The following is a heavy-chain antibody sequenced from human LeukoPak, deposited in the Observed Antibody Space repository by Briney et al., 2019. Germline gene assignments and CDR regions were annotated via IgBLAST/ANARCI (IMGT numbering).Heavy chain of an antibody. CDR2: IYYSGST. D-gene: IGHD2-2*01. J-gene: IGHJ4*02. CDR3: ARQEGYCSSTSCYDFGIDY. V-gene: IGHV4-34*01. Sequence: SETLSLTCAVYGGSFSGYYWSWIRQPPGKGLEWIGSIYYSGSTYYNPSLKSRVTISVDTSKNQFSLKLSSVTAADTAVYYCARQEGYCSSTSCYDFGIDYWGQGTLVTVSS. CDR1: GGSFSGYY.